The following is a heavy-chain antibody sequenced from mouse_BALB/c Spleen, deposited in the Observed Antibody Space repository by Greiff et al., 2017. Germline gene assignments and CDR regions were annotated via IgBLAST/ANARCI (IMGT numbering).Heavy chain of an antibody. J-gene: IGHJ3*01. V-gene: IGHV3-8*02. CDR3: AREGKLGVAY. Sequence: EVKLVESGPSLVKPSQTLSLTCSVTGDSITSGYWNWIRKFPGNKLEYMGYISYSGSTYYNPSLKSRISITRDTSKNQYYLQLNSVTTEDTATYYCAREGKLGVAYWGQGTLVTVSA. D-gene: IGHD4-1*01. CDR1: GDSITSGY. CDR2: ISYSGST.